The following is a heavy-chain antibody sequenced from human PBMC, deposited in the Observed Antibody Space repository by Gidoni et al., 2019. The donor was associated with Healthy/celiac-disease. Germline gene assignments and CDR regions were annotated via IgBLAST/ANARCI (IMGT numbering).Heavy chain of an antibody. Sequence: QVQLVASGGGVVQPGRSLRLSCAASGFTFSSYGMHWVRQAPGKGLEWVAVIWYDGSNKYYADSVKGRFTISRDNSKNTLYLQMNSLRAEDTAVYYCARGATTVTTREWFDPWGQGTLVTVSS. J-gene: IGHJ5*02. D-gene: IGHD4-17*01. CDR3: ARGATTVTTREWFDP. V-gene: IGHV3-33*01. CDR1: GFTFSSYG. CDR2: IWYDGSNK.